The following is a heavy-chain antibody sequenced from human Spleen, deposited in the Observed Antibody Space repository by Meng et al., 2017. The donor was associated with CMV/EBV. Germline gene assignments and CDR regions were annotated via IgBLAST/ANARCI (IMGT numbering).Heavy chain of an antibody. Sequence: SETLSLTCTVSGGSVSSGSYYWSWIRQLPGKGLEWIGHIYYSGSTNYNPSLKSRVTISVDTSKNQFSLKLSSVTAADTAVYYCAREGGPGTLGAFDIWGQGTMVTVSS. CDR3: AREGGPGTLGAFDI. D-gene: IGHD2-15*01. CDR1: GGSVSSGSYY. V-gene: IGHV4-61*01. J-gene: IGHJ3*02. CDR2: IYYSGST.